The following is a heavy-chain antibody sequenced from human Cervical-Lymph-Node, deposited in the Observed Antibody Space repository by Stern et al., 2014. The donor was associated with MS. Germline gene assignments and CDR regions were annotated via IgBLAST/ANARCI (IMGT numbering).Heavy chain of an antibody. CDR2: FYPEDCDQ. CDR3: ATDRGVK. CDR1: GHPLSELA. V-gene: IGHV1-24*01. Sequence: QVQLLHSGAEVKKPGASVTVSCNVAGHPLSELAIHWLRQLPTRGLEWIGQFYPEDCDQVSRQQVQGRRIIAQVSSTGTAYMTLTALRSEDTAVYYCATDRGVKWGPGTLVTVSS. J-gene: IGHJ4*02. D-gene: IGHD3-10*01.